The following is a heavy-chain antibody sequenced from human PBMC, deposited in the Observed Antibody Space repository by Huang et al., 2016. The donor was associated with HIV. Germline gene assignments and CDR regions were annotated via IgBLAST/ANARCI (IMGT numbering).Heavy chain of an antibody. CDR3: ARLPGSITMIRELITDPY. Sequence: QLQLQESGPGLVKPSETLSVTCTVSGGSIRSDNYYWGWIRQPPGKGLEWIGSIYYSESPDYSPSLKRRVTITVDTSKNQFSLKMRSVTAADTAVYYCARLPGSITMIRELITDPYWGQGTLVTVSS. D-gene: IGHD3-10*01. CDR1: GGSIRSDNYY. J-gene: IGHJ4*02. V-gene: IGHV4-39*01. CDR2: IYYSESP.